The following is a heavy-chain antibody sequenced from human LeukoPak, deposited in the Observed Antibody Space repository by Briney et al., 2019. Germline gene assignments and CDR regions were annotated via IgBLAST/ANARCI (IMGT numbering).Heavy chain of an antibody. V-gene: IGHV3-33*08. CDR2: IWYDGSDK. Sequence: GGSLRLSCAASGFTFSSYGMHWVRQAPGKGLEWVAVIWYDGSDKYYADSVKGRFTISRDNSKNTLYLQMNSLRAEDTAVYYCARDKVDTAMVYYFDYWGQGTLVTVSS. J-gene: IGHJ4*02. D-gene: IGHD5-18*01. CDR3: ARDKVDTAMVYYFDY. CDR1: GFTFSSYG.